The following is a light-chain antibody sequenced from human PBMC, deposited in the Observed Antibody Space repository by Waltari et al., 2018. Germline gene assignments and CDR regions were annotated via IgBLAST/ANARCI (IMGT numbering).Light chain of an antibody. J-gene: IGLJ2*01. CDR2: KDT. CDR3: YSAADSNLRV. V-gene: IGLV3-27*01. CDR1: VLAKKKY. Sequence: SYELTQPSSVSVSPGQTARITCSGDVLAKKKYARWFQQKPGQAPVLVISKDTERPPGIPERVPGSSSGTTVPLTISGAQVEDEADYYCYSAADSNLRVFGGGTRLTVL.